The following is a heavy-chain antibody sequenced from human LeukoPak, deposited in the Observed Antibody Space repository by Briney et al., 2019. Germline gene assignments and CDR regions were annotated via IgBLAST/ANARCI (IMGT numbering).Heavy chain of an antibody. CDR1: GYTFTGYY. V-gene: IGHV1-2*02. Sequence: ASVKVSCKASGYTFTGYYMHWVRQAPGQGLEWMGWINPNSGGTNYAQKFQGRVTMTRDTSISTAYMELSRLRSDDTAVYYCARAPSPTVVTSNWFDPWGQGTLVTVSS. D-gene: IGHD4-23*01. CDR3: ARAPSPTVVTSNWFDP. J-gene: IGHJ5*02. CDR2: INPNSGGT.